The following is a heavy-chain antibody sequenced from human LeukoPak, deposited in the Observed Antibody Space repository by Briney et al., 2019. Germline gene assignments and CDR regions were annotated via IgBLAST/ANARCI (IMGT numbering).Heavy chain of an antibody. CDR2: IIPIFGTA. Sequence: ASVKVSCKASGGTFSSYAISWVRQAPGQGLEWMGGIIPIFGTANYAQKFQGRVTITRDTSASTAYMELSSLRFEDTAVYYCAREDPAFDIWGQGTMVTVSS. V-gene: IGHV1-69*05. CDR3: AREDPAFDI. CDR1: GGTFSSYA. J-gene: IGHJ3*02.